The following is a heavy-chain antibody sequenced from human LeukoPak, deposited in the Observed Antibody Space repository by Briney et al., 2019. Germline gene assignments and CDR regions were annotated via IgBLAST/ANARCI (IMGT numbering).Heavy chain of an antibody. D-gene: IGHD1-26*01. CDR3: ARVGGAGFDY. J-gene: IGHJ4*02. CDR2: IKQDGSEK. V-gene: IGHV3-7*01. Sequence: GGSLRLSCAASGFTFRSYGMHWVRQAPGKGLEWVANIKQDGSEKYYVDSVKGRFTISRDNAKNSLYLQMNSLRAEDTAVYYCARVGGAGFDYWGQGTLVTVSS. CDR1: GFTFRSYG.